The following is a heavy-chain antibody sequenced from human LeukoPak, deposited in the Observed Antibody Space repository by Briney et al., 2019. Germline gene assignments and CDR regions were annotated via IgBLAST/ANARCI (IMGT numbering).Heavy chain of an antibody. D-gene: IGHD3-10*01. V-gene: IGHV4-59*01. CDR1: GGSISSYY. CDR2: IYYSGST. J-gene: IGHJ4*02. Sequence: SETLSLTCTVSGGSISSYYWNWVLQPPGKGLEWIGYIYYSGSTNYNPSLKSRVTISVDTSKNQFSLKLSSVTAADAAVYDCARGKVQGAIFDYWGQGTLVTVSS. CDR3: ARGKVQGAIFDY.